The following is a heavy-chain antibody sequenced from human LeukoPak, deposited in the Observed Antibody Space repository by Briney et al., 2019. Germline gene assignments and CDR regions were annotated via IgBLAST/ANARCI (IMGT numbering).Heavy chain of an antibody. J-gene: IGHJ4*02. CDR1: GFTFSSYS. CDR3: ARGSSGWQHFDY. D-gene: IGHD6-19*01. V-gene: IGHV3-21*01. CDR2: ISSSSRYI. Sequence: GGSLRLSCAASGFTFSSYSMNWVRQAPGKGVEWVSSISSSSRYIYYADSVKGRFTISRDNAKNSLYLQMNSLRAEDTAVYYCARGSSGWQHFDYWGQGTLVTVSS.